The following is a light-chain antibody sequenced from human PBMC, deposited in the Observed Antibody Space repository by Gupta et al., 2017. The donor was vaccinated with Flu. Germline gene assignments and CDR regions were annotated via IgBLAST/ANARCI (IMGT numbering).Light chain of an antibody. V-gene: IGKV3-20*01. CDR1: QSVSSSY. J-gene: IGKJ3*01. Sequence: TLSLSPGERATLSCRASQSVSSSYLAWYQQKPGQAPRLLIYGASSRATGIPDRFSGSGSGTDFTLTISRLEPEDFAVYYCQQDGSSPIFTFGHGTKVDIK. CDR3: QQDGSSPIFT. CDR2: GAS.